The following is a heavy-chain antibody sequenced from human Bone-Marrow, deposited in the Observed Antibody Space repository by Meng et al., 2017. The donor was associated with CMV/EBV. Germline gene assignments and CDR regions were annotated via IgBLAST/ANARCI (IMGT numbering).Heavy chain of an antibody. D-gene: IGHD6-19*01. Sequence: SETLSLTCAVYGGSFSGYYWTWIRQSPGKGLEWIGQITHSGSTNYNPSLQSRVTISLDTSKNQFSLKVTSVTAAGTALYYCARYRSVKFPTNRGRGMDVWGQGTTVTVSS. CDR1: GGSFSGYY. V-gene: IGHV4-34*01. J-gene: IGHJ6*02. CDR3: ARYRSVKFPTNRGRGMDV. CDR2: ITHSGST.